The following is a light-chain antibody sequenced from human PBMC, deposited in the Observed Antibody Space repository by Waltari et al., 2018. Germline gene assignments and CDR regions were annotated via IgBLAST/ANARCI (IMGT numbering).Light chain of an antibody. CDR3: QQYNNWPDT. CDR1: QSVSSN. J-gene: IGKJ2*01. Sequence: EIVMTQSPATLSVSPGERDILSCRASQSVSSNLAWYQQKPGQAPRLLIYGASTRATGIPARFSGSGSGTEFTLTISSLQSEDFAVYYCQQYNNWPDTFGQGTKLEIK. V-gene: IGKV3-15*01. CDR2: GAS.